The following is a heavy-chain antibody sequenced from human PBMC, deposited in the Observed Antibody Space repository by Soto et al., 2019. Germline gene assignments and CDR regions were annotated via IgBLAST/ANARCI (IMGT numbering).Heavy chain of an antibody. V-gene: IGHV3-30*03. CDR2: ISFDGGNQ. CDR3: ARSTSSTLSYYYGMDV. Sequence: SLRLSCAASGLSFSNYGMHWVRQAPGKGLEWVTVISFDGGNQYYADSVKGRFTVSRDNSENTLSLQMNSLRGDDTAVYYCARSTSSTLSYYYGMDVWGQGTTVTVSS. J-gene: IGHJ6*02. D-gene: IGHD6-6*01. CDR1: GLSFSNYG.